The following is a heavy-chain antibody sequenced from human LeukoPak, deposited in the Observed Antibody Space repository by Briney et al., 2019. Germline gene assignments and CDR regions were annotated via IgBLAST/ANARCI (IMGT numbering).Heavy chain of an antibody. CDR1: GYTFTSYG. V-gene: IGHV1-18*01. D-gene: IGHD3-3*01. J-gene: IGHJ1*01. CDR3: ARDYHPTKLRFLEWLSNPFQH. CDR2: ISAYNGNT. Sequence: ASVKVSCKASGYTFTSYGISWVRQAPGQGLEWMGWISAYNGNTNYAQKLQGRVTMTTDTSTSTAYMELRSLRSDDTAVYYCARDYHPTKLRFLEWLSNPFQHWGQGTLVTVSS.